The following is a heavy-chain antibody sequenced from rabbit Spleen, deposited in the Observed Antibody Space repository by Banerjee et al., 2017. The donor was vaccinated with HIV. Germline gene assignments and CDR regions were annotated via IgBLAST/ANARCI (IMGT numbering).Heavy chain of an antibody. CDR3: ARDTSSSFSSYGMDL. D-gene: IGHD1-1*01. Sequence: QSLEESGGDLVKPGASLTLTCTASGFDLSSYYYMCWVRQAPGKGLEWIACIAAGSSGTTYYASWAKGRFTISKTSSTTVTLQMTSLTVADTATYFCARDTSSSFSSYGMDLWGQGTLVTVS. J-gene: IGHJ6*01. CDR2: IAAGSSGTT. V-gene: IGHV1S40*01. CDR1: GFDLSSYYY.